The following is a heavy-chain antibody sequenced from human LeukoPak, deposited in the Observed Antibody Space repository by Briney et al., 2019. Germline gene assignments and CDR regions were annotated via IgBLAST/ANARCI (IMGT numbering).Heavy chain of an antibody. CDR1: GYSITTYW. Sequence: GESLKISCKASGYSITTYWIGWVRQMPGKGLEWMGIIYPGDSDARYNPSFQGQVTISVDTSITTAHLQWSSLKASDTAIYYCAISLGLSDTYWDFWGQGTLVTVTS. CDR3: AISLGLSDTYWDF. V-gene: IGHV5-51*01. CDR2: IYPGDSDA. J-gene: IGHJ4*02. D-gene: IGHD2-8*02.